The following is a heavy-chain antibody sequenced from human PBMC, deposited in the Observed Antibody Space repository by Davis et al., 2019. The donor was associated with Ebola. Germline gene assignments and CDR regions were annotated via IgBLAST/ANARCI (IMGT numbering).Heavy chain of an antibody. CDR3: CVSHAAYGMDV. D-gene: IGHD5/OR15-5a*01. CDR2: ISYDGSNK. V-gene: IGHV3-30*03. J-gene: IGHJ6*02. Sequence: PGGSLRLSCAASGFTFSSYGMHWVRQAPGKGLEWVAVISYDGSNKYYADSVKGRFTISRDNSKNTLYLQMNSLRAEDTAVYYCCVSHAAYGMDVWGQGTTVTVSS. CDR1: GFTFSSYG.